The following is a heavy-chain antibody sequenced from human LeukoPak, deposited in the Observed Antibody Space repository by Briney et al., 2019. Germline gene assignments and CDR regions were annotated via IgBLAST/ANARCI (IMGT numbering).Heavy chain of an antibody. V-gene: IGHV3-21*01. CDR1: GFTFSNYN. J-gene: IGHJ4*02. CDR2: ISSSGIYI. D-gene: IGHD4/OR15-4a*01. Sequence: GGSLRLSCAASGFTFSNYNMNWVRRAPGKGLEWVSFISSSGIYIYDADSVKGRFTISRDNAKNSLYLQMNSLRAEDTAVYYCARANSLDYWGQGTLVTVSS. CDR3: ARANSLDY.